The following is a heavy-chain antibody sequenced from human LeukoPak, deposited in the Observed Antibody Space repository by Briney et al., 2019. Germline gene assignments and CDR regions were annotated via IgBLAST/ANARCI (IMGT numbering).Heavy chain of an antibody. Sequence: AAVKVPCKASGYTFTGYYMHWVRQVPVQGLEWMGWINPNSGGTKYAQKFQGRVTMTRDTSISTAYMELNRLRSDDTAVYYCARVMNREGTNYWGQGTLVTVSS. CDR3: ARVMNREGTNY. V-gene: IGHV1-2*02. CDR1: GYTFTGYY. D-gene: IGHD1/OR15-1a*01. CDR2: INPNSGGT. J-gene: IGHJ4*02.